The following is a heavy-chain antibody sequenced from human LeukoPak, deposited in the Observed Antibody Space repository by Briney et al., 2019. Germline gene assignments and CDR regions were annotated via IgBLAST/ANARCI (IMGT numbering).Heavy chain of an antibody. CDR1: GYTFTGYY. CDR3: ARDLARTLNYYGMDV. V-gene: IGHV1-2*02. J-gene: IGHJ6*02. Sequence: ASVKVSCKASGYTFTGYYMHWVRQAPGQGLEWKGWINPNSGGTNYAQKFQGRVTMTRDTSISTAYMELSRLRSDDTAVYYCARDLARTLNYYGMDVWGQGTTVTVSS. CDR2: INPNSGGT.